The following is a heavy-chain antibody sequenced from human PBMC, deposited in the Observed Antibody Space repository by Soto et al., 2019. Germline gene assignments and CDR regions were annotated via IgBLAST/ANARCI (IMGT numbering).Heavy chain of an antibody. CDR1: GFTVIDNY. CDR3: ARDRSDSSRADSFDI. Sequence: AGGSLRLSCAVSGFTVIDNYMSWVRQAPGKGLEWVSVIYRGDATHYADSVKGRFTISRDNSKNTVYLQMNSLRAEDTAVYYCARDRSDSSRADSFDIWGQGTMVTVSS. D-gene: IGHD6-25*01. CDR2: IYRGDAT. V-gene: IGHV3-53*01. J-gene: IGHJ3*02.